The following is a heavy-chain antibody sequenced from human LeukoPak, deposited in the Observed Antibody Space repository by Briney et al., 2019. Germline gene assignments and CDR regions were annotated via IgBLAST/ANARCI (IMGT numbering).Heavy chain of an antibody. J-gene: IGHJ4*02. CDR1: GFTFSTYS. CDR2: ITSSSIYI. V-gene: IGHV3-21*01. D-gene: IGHD1-26*01. CDR3: ARGSSGSYYTLFDY. Sequence: GGSLRLSCAASGFTFSTYSMNWVRQAPGQGLEWVSSITSSSIYIYYADSMKGRFTISRDNAKNSLYLQMDSLRAEDTAVYYCARGSSGSYYTLFDYWGQGTLVTVSS.